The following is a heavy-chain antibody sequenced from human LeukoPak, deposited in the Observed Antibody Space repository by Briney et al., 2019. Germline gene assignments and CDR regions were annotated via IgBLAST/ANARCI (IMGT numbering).Heavy chain of an antibody. J-gene: IGHJ4*02. V-gene: IGHV1-69*04. Sequence: ASVKVSCKASGGTFSSYAISWVRQAPGQGLEWMGRIIPILGIANYAQKFQGRVTITADKSTSTAYMELSSLRSEDTAVYYCARNNEGSRWYWNYFDYWGQGTLVTVSS. CDR2: IIPILGIA. D-gene: IGHD6-13*01. CDR3: ARNNEGSRWYWNYFDY. CDR1: GGTFSSYA.